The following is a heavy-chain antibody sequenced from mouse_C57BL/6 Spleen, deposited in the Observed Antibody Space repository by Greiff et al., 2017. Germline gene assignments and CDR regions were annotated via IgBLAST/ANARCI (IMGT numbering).Heavy chain of an antibody. V-gene: IGHV1-22*01. D-gene: IGHD2-1*01. J-gene: IGHJ4*01. CDR1: GYTFTDYN. CDR3: ARGDGKTYYAMDY. CDR2: INPNNGGT. Sequence: VQLQQSGPELVKPGASVKMSCKASGYTFTDYNMHWVKQSHGKSLEWIGYINPNNGGTSYNQKFKGKATLTVNKSSSTAYMELRSLTSEDSAVYYCARGDGKTYYAMDYWGQGTSVTVSS.